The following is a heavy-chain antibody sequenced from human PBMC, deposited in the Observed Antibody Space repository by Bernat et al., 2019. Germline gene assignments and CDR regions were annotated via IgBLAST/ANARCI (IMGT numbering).Heavy chain of an antibody. CDR1: GGSISSGDYY. CDR3: RVYNYDILTGLIDY. V-gene: IGHV4-39*01. J-gene: IGHJ4*02. D-gene: IGHD3-9*01. CDR2: IYYSGST. Sequence: QVQLQESGPGLVKPSQTLSLTCTVSGGSISSGDYYWGWIRQPPGKGLEWIGSIYYSGSTYYNPSLKSRVTISVDTSKNQFSLKLSSVTAADTAVYYCRVYNYDILTGLIDYWGQGTLVTVSS.